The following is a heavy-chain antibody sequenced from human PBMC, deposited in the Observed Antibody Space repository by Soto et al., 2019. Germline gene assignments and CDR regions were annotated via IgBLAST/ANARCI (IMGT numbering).Heavy chain of an antibody. CDR3: AKDTLRQTVTTLDH. CDR1: GFTFSSYG. D-gene: IGHD4-17*01. V-gene: IGHV3-30*18. J-gene: IGHJ4*02. CDR2: ISHDGSNN. Sequence: QVQLVESGGGVVQPGRSLRLSCAASGFTFSSYGMHWVRQAPGKGLEWVAVISHDGSNNYYADSVKGRFTISRDNSKNTLYLQMNSLRAEDTAVYYCAKDTLRQTVTTLDHWGQGTLVTVSS.